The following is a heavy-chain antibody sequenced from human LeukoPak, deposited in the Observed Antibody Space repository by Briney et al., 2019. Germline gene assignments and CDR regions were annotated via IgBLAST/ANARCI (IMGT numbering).Heavy chain of an antibody. CDR1: GASISGYY. CDR2: IYCTGIT. D-gene: IGHD2-21*02. CDR3: ARPRAYCGGDCYSYTFDI. V-gene: IGHV4-59*08. J-gene: IGHJ3*02. Sequence: SETLPLTCTVSGASISGYYWGWIRQPPGKGLEWIGYIYCTGITNYNPSLKSRVTISVDTSKNQFSLKLSSVTAADTAVYYCARPRAYCGGDCYSYTFDIWGRGTMVTVSS.